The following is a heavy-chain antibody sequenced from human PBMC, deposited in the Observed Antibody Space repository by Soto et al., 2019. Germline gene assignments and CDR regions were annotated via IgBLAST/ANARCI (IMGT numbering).Heavy chain of an antibody. CDR1: GYTFTSYG. CDR2: ISGYNGNT. D-gene: IGHD6-19*01. CDR3: ARAVAGPQHFDY. Sequence: QVQLVQSGAEVKKPGASVKVSCKASGYTFTSYGISWVRQAPGQGLEWMGWISGYNGNTKYAQKVQGRVTMTTDTSTSTAYMELRSLRSDDTAAYYCARAVAGPQHFDYWGQGTLVTVSS. J-gene: IGHJ4*02. V-gene: IGHV1-18*01.